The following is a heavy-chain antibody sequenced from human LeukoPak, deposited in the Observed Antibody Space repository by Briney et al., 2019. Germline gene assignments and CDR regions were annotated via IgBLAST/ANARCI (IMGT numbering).Heavy chain of an antibody. V-gene: IGHV1-69*04. CDR2: IIPILGIA. D-gene: IGHD2-2*01. CDR1: GGTFSSYA. CDR3: SIVVVPAASY. J-gene: IGHJ4*02. Sequence: ASVKVSRKASGGTFSSYAISWVRQAPGQGLEWMGRIIPILGIANYAQKFQGRVTITADKSTSTAYMELSSLRSEDTAVYYCSIVVVPAASYWGQGTLVTVSS.